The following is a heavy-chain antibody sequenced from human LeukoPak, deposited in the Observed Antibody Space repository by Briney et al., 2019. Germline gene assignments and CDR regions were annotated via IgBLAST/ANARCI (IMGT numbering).Heavy chain of an antibody. CDR2: ISSTGRTI. V-gene: IGHV3-48*04. CDR1: GFTFSGYA. J-gene: IGHJ4*02. CDR3: ARVPQFMYYYDSTYLGY. D-gene: IGHD3-22*01. Sequence: GGSLRLSCATSGFTFSGYAMNWVRQAPGKGLQWLSYISSTGRTIYYADSVKGRFTISRDTAKNSLYLQMNSLRAEDTAVYYCARVPQFMYYYDSTYLGYWGQGTLVTVSS.